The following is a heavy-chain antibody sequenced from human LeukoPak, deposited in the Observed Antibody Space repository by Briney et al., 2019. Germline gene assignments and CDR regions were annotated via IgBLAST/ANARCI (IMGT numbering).Heavy chain of an antibody. V-gene: IGHV3-33*01. D-gene: IGHD2/OR15-2a*01. CDR3: ARDPTQYTTAWYSDY. J-gene: IGHJ4*02. CDR2: IWYDGSSQ. Sequence: SGGSLRLSCAASGFSFSSYGMHWVRQAPGKGLEWVAVIWYDGSSQYYADSVKGRFTISRDNSKNTLFLRMNSLRVEDTAVYYCARDPTQYTTAWYSDYWGQGTLVTVSS. CDR1: GFSFSSYG.